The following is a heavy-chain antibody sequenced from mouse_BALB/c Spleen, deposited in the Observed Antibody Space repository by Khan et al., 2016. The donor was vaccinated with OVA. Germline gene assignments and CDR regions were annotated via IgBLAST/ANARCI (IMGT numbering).Heavy chain of an antibody. Sequence: QIQLVQSGPELKKPGETVKISCKAFGYTFRNDGMNWVKQAPGKGLKWMGWINTYTGESTHADDFKGRFVFSLEISASTAYLQINNLKNEDTATYCCARPPYFSYVMDYWGQGTSVTVSS. V-gene: IGHV9-3-1*01. CDR3: ARPPYFSYVMDY. D-gene: IGHD2-10*01. J-gene: IGHJ4*01. CDR1: GYTFRNDG. CDR2: INTYTGES.